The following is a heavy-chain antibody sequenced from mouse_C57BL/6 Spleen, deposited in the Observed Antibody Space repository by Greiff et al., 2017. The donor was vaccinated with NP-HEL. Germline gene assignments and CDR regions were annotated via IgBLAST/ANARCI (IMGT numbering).Heavy chain of an antibody. D-gene: IGHD1-1*01. Sequence: EVQVVESGGDLVKPGGSLKLSCAASGFTFSSYGMSWVRQTPDKRLEWVATISSGGSYTYYPDSVKGRFTISRDNAKNTLYLQMSSLKSEDTAMYYCARHLITTVVANRNWYFDVWGTGTTVTVSS. CDR2: ISSGGSYT. V-gene: IGHV5-6*01. J-gene: IGHJ1*03. CDR3: ARHLITTVVANRNWYFDV. CDR1: GFTFSSYG.